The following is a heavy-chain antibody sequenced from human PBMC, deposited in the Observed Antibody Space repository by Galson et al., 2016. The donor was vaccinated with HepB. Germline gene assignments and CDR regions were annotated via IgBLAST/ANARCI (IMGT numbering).Heavy chain of an antibody. Sequence: PPLVTPTQTLTPPCTFFGFSLSTRLLGMGWIRPPPGKAMEWLEITHCEEDKRYTPSQKSPRTITKDTSKNQVVLTMTSMDPVDTATYYCAHIPRSIAVAGNLDFHYWGQGTLVTVSS. V-gene: IGHV2-5*02. CDR2: THCEEDK. CDR3: AHIPRSIAVAGNLDFHY. D-gene: IGHD6-19*01. CDR1: GFSLSTRLLG. J-gene: IGHJ4*02.